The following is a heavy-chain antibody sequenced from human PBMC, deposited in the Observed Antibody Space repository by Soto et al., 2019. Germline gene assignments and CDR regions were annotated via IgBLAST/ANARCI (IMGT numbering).Heavy chain of an antibody. D-gene: IGHD6-13*01. Sequence: QVQLVQSGAEVKKTGASVEVSCKASGYTFISYGISWVRQAPGQGLEWMGWVSPYNGKTNYAQTFPGRANMTTDSSTSTSYMELRSLRSDDTAVYYCARAAFSTSWLGLLGTGAHGVEIDFWGQGTLVTVSS. V-gene: IGHV1-18*01. J-gene: IGHJ4*02. CDR3: ARAAFSTSWLGLLGTGAHGVEIDF. CDR2: VSPYNGKT. CDR1: GYTFISYG.